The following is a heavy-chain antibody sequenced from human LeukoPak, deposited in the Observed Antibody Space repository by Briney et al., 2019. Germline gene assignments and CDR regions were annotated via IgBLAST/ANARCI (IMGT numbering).Heavy chain of an antibody. D-gene: IGHD3-9*01. CDR1: GGSISSSSYY. J-gene: IGHJ2*01. Sequence: PSETLSLTCTVSGGSISSSSYYWGWIRQPPGKGLEWIGSIYYSGSTYYNPSLKSRVTISVDTSKNQFSLKLSSVTAADTAVYYCARSVREDYDILTGSLFDRWGRGTLVTVSS. CDR2: IYYSGST. V-gene: IGHV4-39*01. CDR3: ARSVREDYDILTGSLFDR.